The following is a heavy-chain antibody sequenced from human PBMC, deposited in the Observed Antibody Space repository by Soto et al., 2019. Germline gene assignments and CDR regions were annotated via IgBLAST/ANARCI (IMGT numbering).Heavy chain of an antibody. D-gene: IGHD3-10*01. CDR3: ARDSGRITMFRGVGGMDV. CDR2: IIPIRGIA. CDR1: GGTFSSYT. Sequence: QVQLVQSGAEVKKPGSSVKVSCKASGGTFSSYTISWVRQAPGQGLEWMGRIIPIRGIANYAQKFQGRVTITADKSTSTAHMELSSLSSEDTAVYYCARDSGRITMFRGVGGMDVWGQGTTVTVSS. J-gene: IGHJ6*02. V-gene: IGHV1-69*08.